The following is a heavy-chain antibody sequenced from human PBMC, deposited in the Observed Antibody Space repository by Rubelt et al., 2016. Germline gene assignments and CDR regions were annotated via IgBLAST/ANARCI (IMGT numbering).Heavy chain of an antibody. V-gene: IGHV4-59*08. Sequence: ETLSLTCTVSGGSISSYYWSWIRQPPGKGLEWIGYIYYSGSTNYNPSLKSRVSISVDTSKNQFSLKLGSVTAAETAMYYCARHTRDGNNLSWVDPWGQGTLVTVSS. CDR2: IYYSGST. CDR1: GGSISSYY. J-gene: IGHJ5*02. CDR3: ARHTRDGNNLSWVDP. D-gene: IGHD5-24*01.